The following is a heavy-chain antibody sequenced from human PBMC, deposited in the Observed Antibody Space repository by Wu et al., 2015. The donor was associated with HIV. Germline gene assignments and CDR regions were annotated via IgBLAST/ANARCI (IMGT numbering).Heavy chain of an antibody. Sequence: QVQLVQSGAEVKMPGSSVKVSCKTSGGTFSSYGVSWVRQAPGQGLEWMGGFTTIFGTANYAQKFQDRVTITADESTGTAYMELRSLRSEDTAVYYCARDLFSAQIGTDYYYYYYMDVWGKGTTVTVSS. J-gene: IGHJ6*03. CDR1: GGTFSSYG. CDR3: ARDLFSAQIGTDYYYYYYMDV. D-gene: IGHD1-1*01. V-gene: IGHV1-69*12. CDR2: FTTIFGTA.